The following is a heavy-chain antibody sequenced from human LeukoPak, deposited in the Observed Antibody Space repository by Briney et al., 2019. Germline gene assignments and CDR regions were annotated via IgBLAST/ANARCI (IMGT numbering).Heavy chain of an antibody. CDR3: AKEYYVLLVYALGGSFDY. D-gene: IGHD2-8*02. CDR2: LSGSGVST. Sequence: GGSLRLSCAASGFTLTSYAMSWVRQAPGKGLEWVSALSGSGVSTYYADSVKGRFTISRDNSKNTLSLQMNSLRAEDTAVYYCAKEYYVLLVYALGGSFDYWGRGTLVTVSS. J-gene: IGHJ4*02. V-gene: IGHV3-23*01. CDR1: GFTLTSYA.